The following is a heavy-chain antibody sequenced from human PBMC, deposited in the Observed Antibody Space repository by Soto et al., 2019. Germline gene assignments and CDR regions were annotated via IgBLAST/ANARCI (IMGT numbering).Heavy chain of an antibody. CDR1: GFSLSTSGVG. CDR2: IYWDDDK. CDR3: ARAISITMRVVVFDY. J-gene: IGHJ4*02. V-gene: IGHV2-5*02. D-gene: IGHD3-22*01. Sequence: QITLKESGPTLVKPTQTLTLTCTFSGFSLSTSGVGVGWIRQPPGKALEWLALIYWDDDKRYSPSLKSRLTITKDTSKNQVVLTMTNMDPVDTATYYCARAISITMRVVVFDYLGQGTLGTVSS.